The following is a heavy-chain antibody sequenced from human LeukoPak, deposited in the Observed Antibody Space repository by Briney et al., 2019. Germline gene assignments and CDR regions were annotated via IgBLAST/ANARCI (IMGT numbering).Heavy chain of an antibody. J-gene: IGHJ4*02. CDR2: ISWNSGSV. Sequence: GGSLRLSCAASGFSFDDYAMHWVRQVPGKGLEWVSGISWNSGSVGYADSVKGRFTISRDNAKESLYLQMNSLRAEDTAVYYCASTTIYYYDSSGYKYWGQGTLVTVSS. CDR3: ASTTIYYYDSSGYKY. D-gene: IGHD3-22*01. V-gene: IGHV3-9*01. CDR1: GFSFDDYA.